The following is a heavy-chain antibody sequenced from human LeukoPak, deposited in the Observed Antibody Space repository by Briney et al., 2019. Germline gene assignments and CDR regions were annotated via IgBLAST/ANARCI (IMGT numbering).Heavy chain of an antibody. Sequence: ASVKVSCEASGYTFTSYYMHWVRQAPGQGLEWMGIINPSGGSTSYAQKFQGRVTMTRDMSTSTVYMELSSLRSEDTAVYYCARIAVAGTALGYWGQGTLVTVSS. D-gene: IGHD6-19*01. CDR1: GYTFTSYY. J-gene: IGHJ4*02. CDR2: INPSGGST. V-gene: IGHV1-46*01. CDR3: ARIAVAGTALGY.